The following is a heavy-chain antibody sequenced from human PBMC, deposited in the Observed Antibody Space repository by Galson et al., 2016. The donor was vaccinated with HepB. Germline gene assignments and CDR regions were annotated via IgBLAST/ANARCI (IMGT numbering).Heavy chain of an antibody. CDR3: TTAFEF. Sequence: SLGLSCAASGCTFTNYWIYWVLQAPGKGLEWVARIDGYLSGTSFADSVKGRFTIARDNAKNTLSLQMNSLRAEDTAVYFCTTAFEFWGQGYLVTVSS. J-gene: IGHJ4*02. CDR1: GCTFTNYW. CDR2: IDGYLSGT. V-gene: IGHV3-74*01.